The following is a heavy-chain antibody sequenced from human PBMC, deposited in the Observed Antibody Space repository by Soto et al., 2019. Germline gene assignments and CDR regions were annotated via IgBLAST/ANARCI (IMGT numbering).Heavy chain of an antibody. CDR2: IYYSGST. D-gene: IGHD3-10*01. CDR1: GGSISSYY. J-gene: IGHJ3*02. Sequence: SETLSLTCTVSGGSISSYYWSWIRQPPGKGLEWIGYIYYSGSTNYNPSLKSRVTISVDTSKNQFSLKLSSVTAADTAVYYCARYSNRSGYRAFDIWGQGTMVTVSS. CDR3: ARYSNRSGYRAFDI. V-gene: IGHV4-59*01.